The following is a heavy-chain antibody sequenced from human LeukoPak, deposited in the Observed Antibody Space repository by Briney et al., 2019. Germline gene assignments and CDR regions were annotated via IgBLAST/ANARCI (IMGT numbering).Heavy chain of an antibody. V-gene: IGHV3-66*01. CDR1: GFNFRSYA. D-gene: IGHD2-15*01. CDR3: ARDIGG. Sequence: GGSLRLSCAASGFNFRSYAMTWVRQAPGKGLEWVSVIYSGGSTYYADSVKGRFTISRDNSKNTLYLQMNSLRAEDTAVYYCARDIGGWGQGTLVTVSS. CDR2: IYSGGST. J-gene: IGHJ4*02.